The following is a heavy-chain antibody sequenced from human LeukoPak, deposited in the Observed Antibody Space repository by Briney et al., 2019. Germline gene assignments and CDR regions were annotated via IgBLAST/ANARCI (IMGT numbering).Heavy chain of an antibody. V-gene: IGHV3-23*01. CDR3: AKDSTIFGANTHFDY. Sequence: GGSLRLSCAASEFPLSSYAMSRVPQAPGKGLEWVSAIVGSGDYTYYADSVKGRFTISRDNSKNTLYLHMNSLRVEDTALYYCAKDSTIFGANTHFDYWGQGTPVTVSS. CDR2: IVGSGDYT. J-gene: IGHJ4*02. D-gene: IGHD3-3*01. CDR1: EFPLSSYA.